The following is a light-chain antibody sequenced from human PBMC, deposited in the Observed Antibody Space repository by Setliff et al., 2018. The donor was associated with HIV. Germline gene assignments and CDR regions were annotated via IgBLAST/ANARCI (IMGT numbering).Light chain of an antibody. CDR2: GVT. J-gene: IGLJ1*01. CDR3: SSYTTTTTYV. CDR1: STDVGAYNY. V-gene: IGLV2-14*01. Sequence: QSVLTQPRSVSGSPGQSVTISCTGTSTDVGAYNYVSWYQQYPGKAPKLIIYGVTNRPSEVSDRFSGSKSGNAASLIISGLQTEDEADYYCSSYTTTTTYVFGTGTKVTVL.